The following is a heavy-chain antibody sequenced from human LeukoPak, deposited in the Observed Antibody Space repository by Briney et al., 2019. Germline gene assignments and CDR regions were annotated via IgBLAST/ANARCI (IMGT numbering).Heavy chain of an antibody. CDR1: GFTLSSYA. Sequence: GGSLRLSCAASGFTLSSYAMHWVRQAPGKGLEWVAVISYDGSNKYYADSGKGRFTISRDNSKTTLYLQMNSLRAEDTAVYYCARGIAVAGTTSRGPVIHWGQGTLVTVSS. D-gene: IGHD6-19*01. CDR3: ARGIAVAGTTSRGPVIH. J-gene: IGHJ4*02. CDR2: ISYDGSNK. V-gene: IGHV3-30*04.